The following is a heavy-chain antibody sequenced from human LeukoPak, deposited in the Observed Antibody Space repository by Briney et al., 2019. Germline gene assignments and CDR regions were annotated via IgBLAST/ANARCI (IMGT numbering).Heavy chain of an antibody. CDR3: ARQPSSGYFY. Sequence: SETLSLTCTVSGGSISSGGYYWSWIRQHPGKGLEWIGYIYYSGSTYYNPSLKSRVTISVDTSKNQFSLKLSSVTAADTAVYYCARQPSSGYFYWGQGTLVTVSS. D-gene: IGHD3-22*01. CDR1: GGSISSGGYY. V-gene: IGHV4-31*03. CDR2: IYYSGST. J-gene: IGHJ4*02.